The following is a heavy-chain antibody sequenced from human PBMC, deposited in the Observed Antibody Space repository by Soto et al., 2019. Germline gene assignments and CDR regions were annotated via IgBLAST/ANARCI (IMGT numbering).Heavy chain of an antibody. J-gene: IGHJ5*02. CDR3: ARVARRAYYDFWSGLQTNWFDT. V-gene: IGHV1-46*01. D-gene: IGHD3-3*01. Sequence: ASVKVSCKASGYTFTSYYMHWVRQAPGQGLEWMGIINPSGGSTSYAQKFQGRVTMTRDTSTSTVYMELSSLRSEDTAVYYCARVARRAYYDFWSGLQTNWFDTWGQGTLVTVSS. CDR2: INPSGGST. CDR1: GYTFTSYY.